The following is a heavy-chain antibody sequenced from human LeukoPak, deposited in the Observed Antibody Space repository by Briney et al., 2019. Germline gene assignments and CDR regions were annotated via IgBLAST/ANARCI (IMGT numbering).Heavy chain of an antibody. CDR2: IYYSGST. J-gene: IGHJ6*02. Sequence: SETLSLTCTVSGGSISSYYWSWIRQPPGKGLEWIGYIYYSGSTNYNPSLKSRVTISVDTSKNQFSLKLSSVTAADTAVYYCAREIVGAFYYYYGMDVWGQGTTVTVSS. CDR1: GGSISSYY. CDR3: AREIVGAFYYYYGMDV. V-gene: IGHV4-59*12. D-gene: IGHD1-26*01.